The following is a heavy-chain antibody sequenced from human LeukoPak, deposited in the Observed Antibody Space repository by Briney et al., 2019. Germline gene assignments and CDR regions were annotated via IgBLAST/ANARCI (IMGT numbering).Heavy chain of an antibody. CDR3: ARETLTYFYDSGSRH. Sequence: GSLRLSCATSGFTFNNNWMSWVRQAPGEGLEWVAVIWYDGSNKYYADSVKGRFTISRDNSKNTLYLQMNSLRAEDTAVYYCARETLTYFYDSGSRHWGQGTLVTVSS. V-gene: IGHV3-33*08. CDR2: IWYDGSNK. CDR1: GFTFNNNW. D-gene: IGHD3-10*01. J-gene: IGHJ4*02.